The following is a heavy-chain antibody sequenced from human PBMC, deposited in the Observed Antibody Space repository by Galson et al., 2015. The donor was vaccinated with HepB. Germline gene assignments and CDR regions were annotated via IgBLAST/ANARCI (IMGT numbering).Heavy chain of an antibody. CDR3: ARDQVVGATKGYYYYGMDV. CDR1: GGTFSSYA. D-gene: IGHD1-26*01. J-gene: IGHJ6*02. V-gene: IGHV1-69*13. CDR2: IIPISGTA. Sequence: SVKVSCKASGGTFSSYAISWVRQAPGQGLERMGGIIPISGTANYAQKFQGRVTITADESTSTAYMELSSLRSEDTAVYYCARDQVVGATKGYYYYGMDVWGQGTTVTVSS.